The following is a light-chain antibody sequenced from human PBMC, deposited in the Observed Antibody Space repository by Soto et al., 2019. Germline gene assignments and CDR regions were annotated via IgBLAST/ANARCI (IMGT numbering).Light chain of an antibody. V-gene: IGLV2-14*01. CDR1: SSGVGGYNY. CDR3: SSYTSSITYV. Sequence: QSVLTQPASVSGSPGQSITISCTGTSSGVGGYNYVSWYQQHPGKAPKLMIYEVSNRPSGVSNRFSGSKSGNTASLTISGLQAEDEADYYCSSYTSSITYVFGTGTKVTVL. J-gene: IGLJ1*01. CDR2: EVS.